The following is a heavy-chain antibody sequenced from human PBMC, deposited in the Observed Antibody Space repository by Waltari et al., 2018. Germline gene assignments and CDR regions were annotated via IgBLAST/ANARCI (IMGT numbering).Heavy chain of an antibody. J-gene: IGHJ4*02. CDR1: GFTFNSHS. D-gene: IGHD6-19*01. CDR2: ISYDGNIK. V-gene: IGHV3-30-3*01. CDR3: ARDSGYSVAWSVGDY. Sequence: QVQLVESGGGVVQPGRSLRVSCAASGFTFNSHSMHWVRQAPVKGLEWVSVISYDGNIKYYAGSVKGRFTISRDNSKNTLYLQMNDLRSDDTAVYFCARDSGYSVAWSVGDYWGQGTLVTVSS.